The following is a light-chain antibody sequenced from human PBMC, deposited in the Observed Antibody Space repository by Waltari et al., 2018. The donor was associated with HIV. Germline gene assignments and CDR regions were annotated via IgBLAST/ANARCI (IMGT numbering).Light chain of an antibody. CDR3: QQHYSLPWT. J-gene: IGKJ1*01. CDR2: WSN. Sequence: DIVMTQYPDSLAVFPGERATIHCTSSQSRFLTSNNNTKNYLTWYQQKPGHPPNLLIYWSNARESGVPERFSGGGSGTDFTLTISSLQPDDVAIYFCQQHYSLPWTFGQGTKVEI. CDR1: QSRFLTSNNNTKNY. V-gene: IGKV4-1*01.